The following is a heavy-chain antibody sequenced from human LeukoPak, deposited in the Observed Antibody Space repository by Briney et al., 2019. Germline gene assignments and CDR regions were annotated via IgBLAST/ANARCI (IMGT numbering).Heavy chain of an antibody. CDR3: AKGPYNSAFDY. J-gene: IGHJ4*02. CDR1: GFTFSTYA. D-gene: IGHD6-19*01. V-gene: IGHV3-23*01. CDR2: ISGDTERT. Sequence: GGSLRLSCAASGFTFSTYAMSWVRQAPGKGLEWFSTISGDTERTYYADSVKGRFTISRDNSKNTLYLQMNSLRADDTAGYYCAKGPYNSAFDYWGQGALVTVSS.